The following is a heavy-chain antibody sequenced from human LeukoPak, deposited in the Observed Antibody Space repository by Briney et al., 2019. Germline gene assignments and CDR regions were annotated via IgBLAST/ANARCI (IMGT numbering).Heavy chain of an antibody. D-gene: IGHD3-22*01. J-gene: IGHJ5*02. V-gene: IGHV1-2*02. Sequence: EASVKVSCKASGYTFTGYYMRWVRQAPGQGLEWMGWINPNSGGANYAQKFQGRVTMTRDTSISTAYMELSRLRSDDTAVYYCARVPIRRHYESTGYYYEDPWGQGTLVTVSS. CDR1: GYTFTGYY. CDR3: ARVPIRRHYESTGYYYEDP. CDR2: INPNSGGA.